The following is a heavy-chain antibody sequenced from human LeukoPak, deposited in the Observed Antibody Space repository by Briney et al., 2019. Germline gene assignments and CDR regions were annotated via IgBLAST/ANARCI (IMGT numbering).Heavy chain of an antibody. CDR3: AKVVNSGYYYYFDY. J-gene: IGHJ4*02. Sequence: PGGSLRLSYAASGFTFSSYAMSWVRQAPGKGLEWVSAISGSGGSTYYADSVKGRFTISRDNSKNTLYLQMNSLRAEDTAVYYCAKVVNSGYYYYFDYWGQGTLVTVSS. CDR2: ISGSGGST. V-gene: IGHV3-23*01. CDR1: GFTFSSYA. D-gene: IGHD3-22*01.